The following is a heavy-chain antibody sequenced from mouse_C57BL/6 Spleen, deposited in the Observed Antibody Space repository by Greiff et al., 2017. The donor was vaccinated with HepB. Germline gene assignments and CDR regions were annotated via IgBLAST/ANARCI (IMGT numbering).Heavy chain of an antibody. Sequence: EVKLMESGGGLVKPGGSLKLSCAASGFTFSDYGMHWVRQAPEKGLEWVAYISSGSSTIYYADTVKGRFTISRDNAKNTLFLQMTSLRSEDTAMYYCAREGYYYGSSPLAMDYWGQGTSVTVSS. CDR3: AREGYYYGSSPLAMDY. CDR2: ISSGSSTI. D-gene: IGHD1-1*01. CDR1: GFTFSDYG. J-gene: IGHJ4*01. V-gene: IGHV5-17*01.